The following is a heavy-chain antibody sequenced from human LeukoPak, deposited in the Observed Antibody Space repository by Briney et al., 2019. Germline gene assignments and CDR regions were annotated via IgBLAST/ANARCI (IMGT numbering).Heavy chain of an antibody. CDR2: ISGSGGRI. CDR1: GFTFSSYA. V-gene: IGHV3-23*01. D-gene: IGHD3-10*01. CDR3: VKVAKYYYGSETYYFFEH. Sequence: PGGSLRLSCAVSGFTFSSYAMSWVRQAPGKGLEWVSAISGSGGRIYYADSVKGRSTISRDNSKNTLYLQMNSLRVEDTAIYYCVKVAKYYYGSETYYFFEHWGQGTPVTASS. J-gene: IGHJ4*02.